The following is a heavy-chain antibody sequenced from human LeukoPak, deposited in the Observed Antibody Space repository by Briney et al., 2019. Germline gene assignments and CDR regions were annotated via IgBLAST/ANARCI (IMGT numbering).Heavy chain of an antibody. CDR2: INSDGSST. J-gene: IGHJ4*02. V-gene: IGHV3-74*01. CDR3: AREGATVSNYFDY. CDR1: GFTFSSYW. D-gene: IGHD4-17*01. Sequence: DPGGSLRLSCAASGFTFSSYWKHWVRQAPGKGLVWVSRINSDGSSTSYADSVKGRFTISRDNAKNTLYLQMNSLRAEDTAVYYCAREGATVSNYFDYWGQGTLVTVSS.